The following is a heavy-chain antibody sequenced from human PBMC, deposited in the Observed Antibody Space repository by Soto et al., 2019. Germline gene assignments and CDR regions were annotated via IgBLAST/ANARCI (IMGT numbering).Heavy chain of an antibody. D-gene: IGHD3-3*01. J-gene: IGHJ4*02. CDR1: GYTFTSYY. V-gene: IGHV1-46*01. CDR2: INPSGGST. Sequence: ASVKVSCKASGYTFTSYYMHWVRQAPGQGLEWMGIINPSGGSTSYAQKFQGRVTMTRDTSTSTVYMELSSLRSEDTAVYYCAREPLPHYDFWSGYYTGSLDYWGQGTLVTVSS. CDR3: AREPLPHYDFWSGYYTGSLDY.